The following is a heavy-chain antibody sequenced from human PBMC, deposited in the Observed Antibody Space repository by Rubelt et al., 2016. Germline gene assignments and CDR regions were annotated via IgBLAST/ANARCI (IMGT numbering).Heavy chain of an antibody. CDR2: IIPILGIA. Sequence: QVQLVQSGAEVKKPGSSVKVSCKASGGTFSSYAISWVRQAPGQGLEWMGRIIPILGIANYAPKFRGRGTITADNSTGTAYMELSSLSSDDTAVYYCARDPLPVRGVIMTPTHWGQGTLVTVSS. D-gene: IGHD3-10*01. V-gene: IGHV1-69*04. CDR3: ARDPLPVRGVIMTPTH. J-gene: IGHJ4*02. CDR1: GGTFSSYA.